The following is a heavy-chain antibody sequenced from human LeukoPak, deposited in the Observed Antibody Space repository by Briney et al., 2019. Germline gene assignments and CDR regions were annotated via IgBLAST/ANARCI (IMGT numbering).Heavy chain of an antibody. V-gene: IGHV3-21*01. Sequence: GGSLRLSGAASGFTFSSYSMNWVRQAPGKGLEWVSSISSSSSYIYYADSVKGRFTISRDNAKNSLYLQMNSLRAEDTAVYYCARESEDWNYPFDYWGQGTLVTVSS. CDR3: ARESEDWNYPFDY. J-gene: IGHJ4*02. CDR1: GFTFSSYS. CDR2: ISSSSSYI. D-gene: IGHD1-7*01.